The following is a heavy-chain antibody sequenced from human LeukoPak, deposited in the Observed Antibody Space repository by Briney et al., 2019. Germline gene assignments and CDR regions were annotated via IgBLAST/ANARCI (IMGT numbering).Heavy chain of an antibody. J-gene: IGHJ4*02. CDR1: GGSISSYY. CDR3: ARLTNGWWPDY. CDR2: IYYSGST. V-gene: IGHV4-59*08. Sequence: IPSETLSLTCTVSGGSISSYYWSWIRQPPGKGLDWIGYIYYSGSTNYNPSLKSRVTISVDTSKNQFSLKLSSVTAADTAVYYCARLTNGWWPDYWGQGTLVTVSS. D-gene: IGHD6-19*01.